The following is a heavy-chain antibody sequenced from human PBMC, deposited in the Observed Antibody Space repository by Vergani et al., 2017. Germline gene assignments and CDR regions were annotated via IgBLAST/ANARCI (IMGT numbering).Heavy chain of an antibody. D-gene: IGHD4-17*01. CDR2: IGGSGVHT. J-gene: IGHJ6*03. V-gene: IGHV3-23*01. CDR3: AKSAFSDYSSLHHFYYMDV. Sequence: EVQLLESGGGLLQPGGSLRLSCAASGFTFSSYAMSWVRQAPGKGLEWVSLIGGSGVHTYYADSVKGRFTISRDNSKNTLYLQMYSLRAEDTAVYYCAKSAFSDYSSLHHFYYMDVWGKGTTVTVSS. CDR1: GFTFSSYA.